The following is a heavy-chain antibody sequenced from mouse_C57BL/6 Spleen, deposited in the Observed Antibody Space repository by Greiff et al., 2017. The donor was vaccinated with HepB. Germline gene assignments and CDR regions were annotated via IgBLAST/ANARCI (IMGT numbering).Heavy chain of an antibody. Sequence: EVQLQQSGPELVKPGASVKIPCKASGYTFTDYNMDWVKQSHGKSLEWIGDINPNNGGTIYNQKFKGKATLTVDKSSSTAYLELRSLTSEDTAVYYCARRDYYGSSPGLGYWGQGTTLTVSS. CDR2: INPNNGGT. D-gene: IGHD1-1*01. V-gene: IGHV1-18*01. J-gene: IGHJ2*01. CDR1: GYTFTDYN. CDR3: ARRDYYGSSPGLGY.